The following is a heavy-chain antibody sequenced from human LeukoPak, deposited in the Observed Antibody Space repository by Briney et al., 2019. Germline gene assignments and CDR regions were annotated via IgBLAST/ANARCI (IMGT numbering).Heavy chain of an antibody. D-gene: IGHD3-10*01. CDR1: GGSISSGGYY. J-gene: IGHJ4*02. V-gene: IGHV4-61*08. CDR3: ATGYVDGPAPFDY. CDR2: IYYSGST. Sequence: PSETLSLTCTVSGGSISSGGYYWSWIRQHPGKGLEWIGYIYYSGSTNYNPSLKSRVTISVDTSKNQFSLKLSSVTAADTAVYYCATGYVDGPAPFDYWGQGTLVTVSS.